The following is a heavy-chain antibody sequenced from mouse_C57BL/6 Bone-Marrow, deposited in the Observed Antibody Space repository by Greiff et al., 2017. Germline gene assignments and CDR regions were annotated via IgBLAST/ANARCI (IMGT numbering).Heavy chain of an antibody. CDR3: ASGYYGSSYERFAY. D-gene: IGHD1-1*01. CDR1: GFSLTSYG. V-gene: IGHV2-6*01. J-gene: IGHJ3*01. Sequence: VHLVESGPGLVAPSQSLSIPCTVSGFSLTSYGVDWVRQSPGKGLEWLGVIWGVGSTNYNSALKSRLSISKDNSKSQVFLKMNSLQTDDTAMYYCASGYYGSSYERFAYWGQGTLVTVSA. CDR2: IWGVGST.